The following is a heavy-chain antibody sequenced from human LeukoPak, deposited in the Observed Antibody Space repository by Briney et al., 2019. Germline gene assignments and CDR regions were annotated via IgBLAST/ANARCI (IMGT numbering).Heavy chain of an antibody. CDR3: AKDRGTAMTPYYFDY. Sequence: GGSLRLSCAASGFTFSDYYMSWIRQAPGKGLEWVAFIRYDGSNKYCADSVKGRFTISRDSSKNTLYLQMNSLRAEDTAVYYCAKDRGTAMTPYYFDYWGQGTLVTVSS. D-gene: IGHD5-18*01. CDR2: IRYDGSNK. CDR1: GFTFSDYY. J-gene: IGHJ4*02. V-gene: IGHV3-30*02.